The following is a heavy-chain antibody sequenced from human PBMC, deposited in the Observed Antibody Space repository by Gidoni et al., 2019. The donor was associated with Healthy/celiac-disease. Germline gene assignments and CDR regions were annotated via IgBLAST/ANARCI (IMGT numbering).Heavy chain of an antibody. D-gene: IGHD6-19*01. CDR2: ISGSGGST. J-gene: IGHJ4*02. CDR1: GFTFSSYA. Sequence: EVQLVESGGGLVQPGGSLRLSCSSSGFTFSSYALSWVRQAPGKGLEWVSAISGSGGSTYYEDSVKGRFTISRDNSKNTLYLQMNSLRAEDTAVYYCAKDLSSGWYFDYWGQGTLVTVSS. CDR3: AKDLSSGWYFDY. V-gene: IGHV3-23*04.